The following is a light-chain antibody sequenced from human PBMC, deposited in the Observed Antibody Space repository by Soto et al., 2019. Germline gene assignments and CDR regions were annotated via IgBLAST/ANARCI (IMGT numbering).Light chain of an antibody. CDR1: SGDVGSYTL. CDR2: EGS. J-gene: IGLJ2*01. Sequence: QSALTQPASVSGSPGQSITISCTGTSGDVGSYTLVSWFQQHPGKVLKLMIYEGSKRPSGVSNRFSGSKSGNTASLTISGLQAEYEADYYCSSYAGSSTFVVFGGGTKLTVL. V-gene: IGLV2-23*03. CDR3: SSYAGSSTFVV.